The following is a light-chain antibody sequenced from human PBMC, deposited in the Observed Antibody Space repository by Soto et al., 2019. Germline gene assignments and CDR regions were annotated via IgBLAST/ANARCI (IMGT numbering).Light chain of an antibody. V-gene: IGKV1-33*01. CDR3: QQYDNHPPHIFT. J-gene: IGKJ3*01. CDR1: QDISNY. CDR2: DAS. Sequence: DIQMTQSPSSLSASVGDRVTITCQASQDISNYLNWYQQKPGKAPKLLIYDASNLETGVPSRFSGSGSGTDFTFTISSLQPEDIATYYCQQYDNHPPHIFTFGPGTKVDIK.